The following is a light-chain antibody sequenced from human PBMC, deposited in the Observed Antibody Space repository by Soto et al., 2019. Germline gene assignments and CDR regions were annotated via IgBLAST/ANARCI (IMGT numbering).Light chain of an antibody. J-gene: IGLJ2*01. CDR2: DDS. V-gene: IGLV3-21*02. CDR1: NIGSKS. CDR3: ASWDDSQNVVL. Sequence: SYELTQPPSVSVAPGQTARITCGGNNIGSKSVHWYQQKPGQAPVLVVYDDSDRPSGIPERFSGSKSGTSGSLVISGLQSEDEADYFCASWDDSQNVVLFGGGTQLTVL.